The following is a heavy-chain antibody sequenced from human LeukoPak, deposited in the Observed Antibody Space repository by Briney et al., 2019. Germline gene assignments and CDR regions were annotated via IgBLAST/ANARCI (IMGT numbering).Heavy chain of an antibody. CDR3: AGGSGWYKDAFDI. D-gene: IGHD6-19*01. CDR2: INPNSGGT. Sequence: ASVKVPCKASGYTFTGYYMHWVRQAPGQGLEWMGRINPNSGGTNYAQKFQGRVTMTRDTSISTAYMELSRLRSDDTAVYYCAGGSGWYKDAFDIWGQGTMVTVSS. J-gene: IGHJ3*02. CDR1: GYTFTGYY. V-gene: IGHV1-2*06.